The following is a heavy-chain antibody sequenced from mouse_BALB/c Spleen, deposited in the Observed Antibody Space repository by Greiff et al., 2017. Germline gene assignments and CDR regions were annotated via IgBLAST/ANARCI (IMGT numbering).Heavy chain of an antibody. J-gene: IGHJ4*01. D-gene: IGHD1-2*01. V-gene: IGHV5-6-2*01. CDR3: ARPQFITTATNAMDY. CDR2: INSNGGST. CDR1: GFTFSSYY. Sequence: DVQLVESGGGLVKLGGSLKLSCAASGFTFSSYYMSWVRQTPEKRLELVAAINSNGGSTYYPDTVKGRFTISRDNAKNTLYLQMSSLKSEDTALYYCARPQFITTATNAMDYWGQGTSVTVSS.